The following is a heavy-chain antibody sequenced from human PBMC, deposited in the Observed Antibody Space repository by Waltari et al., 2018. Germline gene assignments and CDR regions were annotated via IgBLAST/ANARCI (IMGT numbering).Heavy chain of an antibody. CDR1: GFTFSSYS. V-gene: IGHV3-21*01. CDR2: ISGSSTYI. CDR3: ARDPAITAPSDH. D-gene: IGHD1-20*01. Sequence: EVQLVESGGGLVKPGGSLRLSCAASGFTFSSYSMNWVRQAPGKGLEWVSSISGSSTYIYYADSVKGRFTISRDNAKKSLYLQMNSLRAEDTAVYYCARDPAITAPSDHWGQGTLVTVSS. J-gene: IGHJ4*02.